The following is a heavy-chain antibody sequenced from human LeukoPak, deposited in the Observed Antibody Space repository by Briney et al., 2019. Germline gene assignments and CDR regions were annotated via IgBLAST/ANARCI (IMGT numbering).Heavy chain of an antibody. CDR2: IYPSDSDT. J-gene: IGHJ4*02. Sequence: GESLKISCQGSEYGFATYWIAWLRQMPGKGLEWMGIIYPSDSDTRYSPSFQGQVTISADKSIKTAYLQWSSLKASDTAMYYCARPLQGIVGATGFDYWGQGTLVTVSS. CDR1: EYGFATYW. D-gene: IGHD1-26*01. V-gene: IGHV5-51*01. CDR3: ARPLQGIVGATGFDY.